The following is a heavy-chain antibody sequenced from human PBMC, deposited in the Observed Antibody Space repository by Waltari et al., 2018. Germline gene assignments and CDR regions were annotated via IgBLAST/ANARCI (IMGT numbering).Heavy chain of an antibody. CDR3: ARGGGGLYDFWSGYPTYNWFDP. Sequence: QVQLVQSGAEVKKPGASVKVSCKASGYTFTSYDINWVRQATGQGLEWMGWMNPNSGNTGYAQKFQGRVTMTRNTSISTAYMELSSLRSEDTAVYYCARGGGGLYDFWSGYPTYNWFDPWGQGTLVTVSS. J-gene: IGHJ5*02. CDR1: GYTFTSYD. CDR2: MNPNSGNT. V-gene: IGHV1-8*01. D-gene: IGHD3-3*01.